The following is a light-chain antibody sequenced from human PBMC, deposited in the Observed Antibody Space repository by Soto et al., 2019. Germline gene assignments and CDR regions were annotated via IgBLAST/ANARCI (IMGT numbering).Light chain of an antibody. CDR3: QQSYSTPQT. V-gene: IGKV1-39*01. CDR1: QSISSY. Sequence: IQMTQSPSSLSASVGDRVTITCRASQSISSYLNWYQQKPGKAPKLLIYAASSLQSGVPSRFSGSGSGTDFTLTISSLQPEDFATYYCQQSYSTPQTFGQGTKVHIK. CDR2: AAS. J-gene: IGKJ1*01.